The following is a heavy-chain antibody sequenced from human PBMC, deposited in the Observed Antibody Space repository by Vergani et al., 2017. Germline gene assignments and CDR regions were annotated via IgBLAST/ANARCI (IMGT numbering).Heavy chain of an antibody. V-gene: IGHV3-33*08. Sequence: VQLVESGGGLVKPGGSLRLSCAASGFTFSSYSMHWVRQAPGKGLEWVAVIWYDGSNKYYADSVKGRFTISRDNSKNTLYLQMNSLRAEDTAVYYCARDSGLYYYYYYMDVWGIGTTVTVSS. CDR3: ARDSGLYYYYYYMDV. J-gene: IGHJ6*03. CDR1: GFTFSSYS. CDR2: IWYDGSNK. D-gene: IGHD1-26*01.